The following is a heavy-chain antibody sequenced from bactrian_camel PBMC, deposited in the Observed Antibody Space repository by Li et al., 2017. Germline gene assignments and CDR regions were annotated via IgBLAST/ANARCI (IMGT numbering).Heavy chain of an antibody. V-gene: IGHV3S1*01. D-gene: IGHD1*01. CDR1: DAASSTNC. CDR3: AAENTLPSPGEKLGSETNDVWV. Sequence: HVQLVESGGGSVQAGGPLKLSCVASDAASSTNCMGWVRQAPGKERGGVAVIHTPTSMTYNADSVKGRFAISHDNAKNTLYLQMDSLKPEDTAVYYCAAENTLPSPGEKLGSETNDVWVLGPGDPGHRL. J-gene: IGHJ6*01. CDR2: IHTPTSMT.